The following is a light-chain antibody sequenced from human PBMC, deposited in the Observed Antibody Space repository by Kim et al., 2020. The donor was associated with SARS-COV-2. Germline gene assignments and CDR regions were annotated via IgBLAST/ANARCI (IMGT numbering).Light chain of an antibody. J-gene: IGLJ3*02. V-gene: IGLV1-40*01. CDR2: GNS. CDR1: SSNIGAGYD. CDR3: QSFDSSLSGWL. Sequence: VLTQPPSVSGAPGQRVTISCTGSSSNIGAGYDVHWYQQLPGTAPKLLIYGNSNRPSGVPDRFSGSKSGTSASLAITGLQAEDEADYYCQSFDSSLSGWLFGGGTQLTVL.